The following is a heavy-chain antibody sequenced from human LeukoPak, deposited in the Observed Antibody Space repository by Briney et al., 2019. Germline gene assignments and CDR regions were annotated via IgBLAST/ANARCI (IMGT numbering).Heavy chain of an antibody. CDR3: VKDKSIGQYFFEY. Sequence: SGGSLRLSCSASGFTFSSYGMHWVRQAPGKGLEYVSAISSNGVNTYNADSVKGRFTILRDNSKNTLYLQMRSLRAEHTAVYYCVKDKSIGQYFFEYWGEGPLVTVSS. D-gene: IGHD6-6*01. CDR2: ISSNGVNT. CDR1: GFTFSSYG. J-gene: IGHJ4*02. V-gene: IGHV3-64D*06.